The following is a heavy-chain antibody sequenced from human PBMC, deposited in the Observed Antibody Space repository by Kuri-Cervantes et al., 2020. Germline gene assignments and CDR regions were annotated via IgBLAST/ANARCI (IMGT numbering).Heavy chain of an antibody. V-gene: IGHV3-9*01. CDR1: GFTFDDYA. Sequence: GGSLRLSCAASGFTFDDYAMHWVRQAPGKGLEWVSGISWNSGSIGYADSVKGRFTISRDNAKNSLYLQMNSLRAEDTALYYCARGGYALAVCDYWGQGTLVTVSS. D-gene: IGHD3-16*01. J-gene: IGHJ4*02. CDR2: ISWNSGSI. CDR3: ARGGYALAVCDY.